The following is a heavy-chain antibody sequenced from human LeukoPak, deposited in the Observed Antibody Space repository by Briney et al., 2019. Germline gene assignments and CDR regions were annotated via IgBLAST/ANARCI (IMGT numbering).Heavy chain of an antibody. V-gene: IGHV3-21*01. CDR1: GFTFSSYG. CDR3: ARAVVGSGYDYFDY. CDR2: ISSGGTYI. Sequence: GGSLRLSCAASGFTFSSYGMNWVRQAPGKGLEWVSFISSGGTYIYYTDSVKGRFTISRDNAKNSLFLQMNSLRAEDTAVYFCARAVVGSGYDYFDYWGQGTLVTVSS. J-gene: IGHJ4*02. D-gene: IGHD5-12*01.